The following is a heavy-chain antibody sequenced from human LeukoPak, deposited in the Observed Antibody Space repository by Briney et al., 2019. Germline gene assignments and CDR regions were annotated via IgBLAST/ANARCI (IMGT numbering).Heavy chain of an antibody. CDR1: GGSFSGYY. Sequence: PSETLSLTCAVYGGSFSGYYWSWIRQPPGKGLEWIGNIYYSGSTYSNPSLKSRVTISVDTSKNQFSLKLSSVTAADTAVYYCARLYDSSGRKVDYWGQGILVTVSS. J-gene: IGHJ4*02. V-gene: IGHV4-34*01. D-gene: IGHD3-22*01. CDR2: IYYSGST. CDR3: ARLYDSSGRKVDY.